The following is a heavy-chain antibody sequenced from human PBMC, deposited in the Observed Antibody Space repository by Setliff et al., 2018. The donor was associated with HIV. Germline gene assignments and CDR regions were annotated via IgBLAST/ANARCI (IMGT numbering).Heavy chain of an antibody. CDR1: GYTFTSYA. CDR3: AKWYYTFWSGYRARNNWFDP. D-gene: IGHD3-3*01. Sequence: ASVKVSCKASGYTFTSYAMHWVRQAPGQRLEWMGWINAGNGNIKYSQKFQGRVTITRDTSASTAYMELSSLRSEDTAVYYCAKWYYTFWSGYRARNNWFDPWGQGTLVTVSS. V-gene: IGHV1-3*01. CDR2: INAGNGNI. J-gene: IGHJ5*02.